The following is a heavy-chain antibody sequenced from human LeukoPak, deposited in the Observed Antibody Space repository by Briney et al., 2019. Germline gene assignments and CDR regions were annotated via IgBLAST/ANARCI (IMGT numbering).Heavy chain of an antibody. CDR3: AKRPPTGYYDGPFDY. CDR1: GFIFSNYA. CDR2: IDSTGAYT. V-gene: IGHV3-23*01. J-gene: IGHJ4*02. Sequence: GGSLRLSCAASGFIFSNYAMSWVRQAPGKGLEWVSAIDSTGAYTWYADSVKGRFTISKDSSKTILYLQMNSLRAEDTAVYYCAKRPPTGYYDGPFDYWGQGTLVTVSS. D-gene: IGHD3-22*01.